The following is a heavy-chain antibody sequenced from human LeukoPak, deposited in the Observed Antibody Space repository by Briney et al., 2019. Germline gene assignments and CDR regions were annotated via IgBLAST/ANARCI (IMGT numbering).Heavy chain of an antibody. CDR2: IYTSGST. V-gene: IGHV4-4*07. CDR3: ARDCRSTSCYISSYYYYGMDV. J-gene: IGHJ6*02. Sequence: SETLSLTCTVSGGSISSYYWSWIRQPAGKGLEWIGRIYTSGSTNYNPSLKSRVTMSVDTSKNQFSLKLSSVTAADTAVYYCARDCRSTSCYISSYYYYGMDVWGQGTTVTVSS. D-gene: IGHD2-2*02. CDR1: GGSISSYY.